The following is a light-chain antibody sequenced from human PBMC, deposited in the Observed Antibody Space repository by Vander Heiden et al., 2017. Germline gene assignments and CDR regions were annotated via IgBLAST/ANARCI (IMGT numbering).Light chain of an antibody. CDR1: TSLVRNNINTY. Sequence: DLVMNPPPLPSPVVLGQPASISCMSSTSLVRNNINTYLSWLQQKPGQPPKLLIYKISNRYSGVPDRFSGSGAGTDFTLNISRVEAEDVAVYYCMQANSFPLTFGQGTKVEIK. V-gene: IGKV2-24*01. CDR3: MQANSFPLT. J-gene: IGKJ5*01. CDR2: KIS.